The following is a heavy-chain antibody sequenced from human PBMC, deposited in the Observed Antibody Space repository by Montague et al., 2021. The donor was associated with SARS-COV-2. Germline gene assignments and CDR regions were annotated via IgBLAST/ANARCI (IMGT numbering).Heavy chain of an antibody. D-gene: IGHD6-13*01. Sequence: SETLSLTCTVSGGSISSSSYYWGWIRQPPGKGLEWIGSIYYSGSTYYNPSLKSRVTISVDTSKNQFSLKLSSVTAADTAVYYCARVGLVQLVRLSGIDAWGQGTTVTVSS. CDR3: ARVGLVQLVRLSGIDA. CDR2: IYYSGST. CDR1: GGSISSSSYY. V-gene: IGHV4-39*07. J-gene: IGHJ6*02.